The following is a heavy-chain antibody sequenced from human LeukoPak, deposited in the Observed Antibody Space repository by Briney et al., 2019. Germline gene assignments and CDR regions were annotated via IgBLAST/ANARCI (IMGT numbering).Heavy chain of an antibody. V-gene: IGHV3-53*01. CDR3: ARSGSGWFDY. CDR2: IYAGGDP. J-gene: IGHJ4*02. CDR1: GLSASSNF. Sequence: GGPLSLSCEPSGLSASSNFISWSGKPPGKGLEWVSVIYAGGDPYYADSVKGRFTISRDNFKNTVYLQMNSLRAEDTGMYYCARSGSGWFDYWGQGTLVTVS. D-gene: IGHD6-19*01.